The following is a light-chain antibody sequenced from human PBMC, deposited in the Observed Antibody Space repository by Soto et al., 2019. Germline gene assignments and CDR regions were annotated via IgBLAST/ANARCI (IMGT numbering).Light chain of an antibody. CDR3: QQYNNWPLT. V-gene: IGKV3D-15*01. CDR1: QSVDSRY. CDR2: GVS. Sequence: EIVLTQSPGTLSLSPGERATLSCRASQSVDSRYLAWYQQKPGQAPRLLIYGVSSRATGIPDRFSGSGSGTEFTLTISSLQSEDFAVYYCQQYNNWPLTFGGGTKVDI. J-gene: IGKJ4*01.